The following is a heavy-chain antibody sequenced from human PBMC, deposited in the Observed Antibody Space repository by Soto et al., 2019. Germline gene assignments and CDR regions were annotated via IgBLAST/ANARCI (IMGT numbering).Heavy chain of an antibody. J-gene: IGHJ6*02. CDR2: IDPSDSYT. D-gene: IGHD3-16*02. CDR3: ARFMITFGGVIVIPEYGMDV. CDR1: GYSFTSYW. V-gene: IGHV5-10-1*01. Sequence: GESLKISCKGSGYSFTSYWISWVRQMPGKGLEWMGRIDPSDSYTNYSPSLQGHVTISADKSISTAYLQWSSLKASDTAMYYCARFMITFGGVIVIPEYGMDVWGQGTTVTVSS.